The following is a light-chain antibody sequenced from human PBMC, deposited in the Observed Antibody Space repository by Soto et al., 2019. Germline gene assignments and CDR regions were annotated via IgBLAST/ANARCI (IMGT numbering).Light chain of an antibody. CDR2: EVT. CDR1: SSDVGGYNS. Sequence: QSVLTQAPSASGSPGQSVTISCTGTSSDVGGYNSVSWYQQHPAKAPKLMISEVTKRPSGVPDRFSGSKSGNTASLTVSGLQAEDEADYFCSSYAGSNVVVFGGGTKLTVL. J-gene: IGLJ2*01. CDR3: SSYAGSNVVV. V-gene: IGLV2-8*01.